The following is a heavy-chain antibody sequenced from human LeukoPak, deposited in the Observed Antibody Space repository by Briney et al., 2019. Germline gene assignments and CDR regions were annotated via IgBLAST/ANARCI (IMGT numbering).Heavy chain of an antibody. V-gene: IGHV1-46*01. J-gene: IGHJ4*02. CDR3: ARGDGLRLGFDY. CDR1: GYTFTSYY. Sequence: ASVKVSCKASGYTFTSYYMHWVRQAPGQGLEWMGIINPSGGSTSYAQKFQGRVTMTRDTSTSTAYMELRSLRSDDTAVYYCARGDGLRLGFDYWGQGTLVTVSS. CDR2: INPSGGST. D-gene: IGHD3-3*01.